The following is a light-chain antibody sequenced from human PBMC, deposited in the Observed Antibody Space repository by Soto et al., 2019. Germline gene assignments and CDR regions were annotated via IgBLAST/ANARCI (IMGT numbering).Light chain of an antibody. J-gene: IGKJ3*01. CDR3: QQRSNWLFT. CDR1: QSVSSY. CDR2: DAS. V-gene: IGKV3-11*01. Sequence: EIVLTQSPATLSLSPGERATLSCRASQSVSSYLAWYQRKPGQAPRLLINDASNRATGIPARFSGSGSGTDFTLTISSLEPEDFAVYYCQQRSNWLFTFGPGTKVDIK.